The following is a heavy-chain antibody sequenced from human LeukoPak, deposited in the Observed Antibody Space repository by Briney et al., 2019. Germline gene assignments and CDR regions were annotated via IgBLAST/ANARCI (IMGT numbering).Heavy chain of an antibody. V-gene: IGHV4-59*08. J-gene: IGHJ4*02. Sequence: PSETLPLTCTVSGGSISSYYWSWIRQPPGKGLEWIGYIYYSGSTNYNPSLKSRVTISVDTSKNQFSLKLSSVTAADTAVYYCARRGRQWLSSGYYFDYWGQGTLVTVSS. CDR3: ARRGRQWLSSGYYFDY. CDR2: IYYSGST. D-gene: IGHD6-19*01. CDR1: GGSISSYY.